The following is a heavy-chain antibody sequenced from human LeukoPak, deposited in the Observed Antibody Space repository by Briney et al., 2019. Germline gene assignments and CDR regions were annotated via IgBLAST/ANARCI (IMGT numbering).Heavy chain of an antibody. J-gene: IGHJ4*02. D-gene: IGHD3-22*01. CDR2: IYYSGST. CDR3: ARGLHYYGSSGFDY. Sequence: SQTLSLTCTVSGGSISSGGYSWSWIRQHPGKGLEWIGYIYYSGSTYYNPSLKSRVTISVDTSKNQFSLKLSSVTAADTAVYYCARGLHYYGSSGFDYWGQGTLVTVSS. CDR1: GGSISSGGYS. V-gene: IGHV4-31*03.